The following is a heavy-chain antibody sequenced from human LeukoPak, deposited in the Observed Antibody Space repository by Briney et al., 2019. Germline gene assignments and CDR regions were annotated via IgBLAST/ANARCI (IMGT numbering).Heavy chain of an antibody. J-gene: IGHJ4*02. D-gene: IGHD3-3*01. CDR1: GGSISSYY. CDR2: IYYSGST. V-gene: IGHV4-59*01. Sequence: MPSETLSLTCTVSGGSISSYYWSWIRQPPGKGLEWFGYIYYSGSTNYNPSLKSRVTISVDTSKNKFSLKLSLGTAADTAVYYCARDRDDFWSGYYIPGFDYWGQGTLVTVSS. CDR3: ARDRDDFWSGYYIPGFDY.